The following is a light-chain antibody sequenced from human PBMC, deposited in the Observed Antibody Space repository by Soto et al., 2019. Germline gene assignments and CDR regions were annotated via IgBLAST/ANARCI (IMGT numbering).Light chain of an antibody. CDR2: GAS. CDR3: QQYNNWPQT. CDR1: QSVSSSY. J-gene: IGKJ1*01. V-gene: IGKV3-15*01. Sequence: EIVLTQSPGTLSLSPGARATLSCRASQSVSSSYLAWYQQKPGQAPRLLIYGASTRATDIPARFSGSGSGTEFTLTISSLQSEDFAEYHCQQYNNWPQTFGQGTKVDIK.